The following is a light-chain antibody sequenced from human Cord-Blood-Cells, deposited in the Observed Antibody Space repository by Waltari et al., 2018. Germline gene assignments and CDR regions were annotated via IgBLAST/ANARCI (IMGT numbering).Light chain of an antibody. J-gene: IGKJ1*01. CDR1: QSVSSN. CDR3: QQYNNWPPERT. V-gene: IGKV3-15*01. Sequence: EIVMKQSPATLPVSPGERAPLSCRASQSVSSNLAWYQQEPGQAPRLLIYGASTRATGIPARFSGSGSGTECTLTISSLQSEDFAVYYCQQYNNWPPERTFGQGTKVEIK. CDR2: GAS.